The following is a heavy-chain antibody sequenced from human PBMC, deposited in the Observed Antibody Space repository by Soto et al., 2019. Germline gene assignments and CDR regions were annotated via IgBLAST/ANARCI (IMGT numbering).Heavy chain of an antibody. CDR2: ISGSGGST. CDR1: GFTFSSYA. V-gene: IGHV3-23*01. J-gene: IGHJ6*02. D-gene: IGHD6-6*01. CDR3: AKAIAASNYYYGMDV. Sequence: VGSLRLSCAASGFTFSSYAMSWVRQAPGKGLEWVSAISGSGGSTYYADSVKGRFTISRDNSKNTLYLQMNSLRAEDTAVYYCAKAIAASNYYYGMDVWGQGTAVTVSS.